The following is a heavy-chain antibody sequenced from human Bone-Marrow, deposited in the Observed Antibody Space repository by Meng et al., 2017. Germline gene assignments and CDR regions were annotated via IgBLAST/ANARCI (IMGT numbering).Heavy chain of an antibody. Sequence: ASVKVSCKASGYTFTGYYMHWVRQAPGQGLEWMGWINPNSGGTNYAQKFQGRVTMTRDTSISTAYMELSRLRSEDTAVYYCAADQRPLLAAARYYYYGMDVWGQGTTVTVSS. CDR2: INPNSGGT. D-gene: IGHD6-25*01. J-gene: IGHJ6*02. V-gene: IGHV1-2*02. CDR3: AADQRPLLAAARYYYYGMDV. CDR1: GYTFTGYY.